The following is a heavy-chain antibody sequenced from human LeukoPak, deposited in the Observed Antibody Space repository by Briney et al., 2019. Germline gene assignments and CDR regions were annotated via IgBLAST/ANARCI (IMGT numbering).Heavy chain of an antibody. J-gene: IGHJ4*02. CDR1: GFTFSNAW. V-gene: IGHV3-15*01. Sequence: GGSLRLSCAASGFTFSNAWMSWVRQAPGKGLEWVGRIKSKTDGGTTDYAAPVKGRFTISRDDSKNTLYLQMNSLKTEDTAAYYCTTLLFPPYDSNGYYFDNLDSLWGQGTLVTVSS. D-gene: IGHD3-22*01. CDR3: TTLLFPPYDSNGYYFDNLDSL. CDR2: IKSKTDGGTT.